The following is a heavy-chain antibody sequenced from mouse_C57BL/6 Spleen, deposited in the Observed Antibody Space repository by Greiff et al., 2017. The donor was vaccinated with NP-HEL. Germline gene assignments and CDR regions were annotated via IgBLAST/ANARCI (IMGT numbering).Heavy chain of an antibody. CDR3: ASGVYGSSTGFAY. CDR2: INPSNGGT. V-gene: IGHV1-53*01. J-gene: IGHJ3*01. Sequence: VKLQESGTELVKPGASVKLSCKASGYTFTSYWMHWVKQRPGQGLEWIGNINPSNGGTNYNEKFKSKATLTVDKSSSTAYMQLSSLTSEDSAVYYCASGVYGSSTGFAYWGQGTLVTVSA. D-gene: IGHD1-1*01. CDR1: GYTFTSYW.